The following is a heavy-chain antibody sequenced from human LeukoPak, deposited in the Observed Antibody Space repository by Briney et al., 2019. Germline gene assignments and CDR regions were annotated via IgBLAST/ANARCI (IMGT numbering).Heavy chain of an antibody. CDR3: ARVGITMVRGVRYNWFDP. V-gene: IGHV1-46*01. D-gene: IGHD3-10*01. CDR1: GYPFTSYY. CDR2: INPRGGSI. J-gene: IGHJ5*02. Sequence: GASVKVSCKASGYPFTSYYMHWVRQAPGQGLEWMGIINPRGGSISYAQKFQGRVTMTRDTSISTAYMELSRLRSDDTAVYYCARVGITMVRGVRYNWFDPWGQGTLVTVSS.